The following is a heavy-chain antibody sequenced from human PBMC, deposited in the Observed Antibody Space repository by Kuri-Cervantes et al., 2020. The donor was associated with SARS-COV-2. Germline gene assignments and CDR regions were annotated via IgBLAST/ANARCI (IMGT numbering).Heavy chain of an antibody. V-gene: IGHV3-48*01. D-gene: IGHD6-13*01. Sequence: GESLKISCTASGFTFGDYAMSWVRQAPGKGLEWVSYISSSSSTIYYADSVKGRFTISRDNAKNSLYLQMNSLRAEDTAVYCCARDHSSSWYRVEGGIFDYWGQGTLVTVSS. CDR2: ISSSSSTI. CDR1: GFTFGDYA. J-gene: IGHJ4*02. CDR3: ARDHSSSWYRVEGGIFDY.